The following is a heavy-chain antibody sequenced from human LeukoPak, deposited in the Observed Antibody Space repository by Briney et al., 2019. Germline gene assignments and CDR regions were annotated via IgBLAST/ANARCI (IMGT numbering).Heavy chain of an antibody. CDR3: ASTMYYYDSSGPAHLDY. V-gene: IGHV4-4*07. J-gene: IGHJ4*02. CDR1: GGSISSYY. CDR2: IYTSGST. D-gene: IGHD3-22*01. Sequence: SETLSLTCTVSGGSISSYYWSWIRQPAGKGLEWIGRIYTSGSTNYNPSLKSRVTMSVDTSKNQFSLKLSSVTAADTAVYYCASTMYYYDSSGPAHLDYWGQGTLVTVSS.